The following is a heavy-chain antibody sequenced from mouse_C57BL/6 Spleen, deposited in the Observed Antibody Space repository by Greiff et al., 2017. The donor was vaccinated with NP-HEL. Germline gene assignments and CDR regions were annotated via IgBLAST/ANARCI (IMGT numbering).Heavy chain of an antibody. V-gene: IGHV14-3*01. CDR1: GFYIKNTY. CDR2: IDPANGNT. J-gene: IGHJ3*01. D-gene: IGHD1-1*01. CDR3: APIYYYGSEAY. Sequence: EVQLQQSVAELVRPGASVKLSCTASGFYIKNTYMHWVKQRPEQGLEWIGRIDPANGNTKYAPKFQGKATITADTSSNTAYLQLSSLTSEDTAIYYCAPIYYYGSEAYWGQGTLVTVSA.